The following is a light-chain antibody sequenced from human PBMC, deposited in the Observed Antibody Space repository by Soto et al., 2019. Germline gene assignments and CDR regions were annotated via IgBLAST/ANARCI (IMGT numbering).Light chain of an antibody. J-gene: IGLJ1*01. V-gene: IGLV2-14*01. CDR1: SSDVGDSNS. CDR3: SSYTTNTTLGV. CDR2: DVS. Sequence: QSALTQPASVSGSPGQSITISCTGTSSDVGDSNSLSWYQQYHGKAPKLMIYDVSNRPSRVSNPFSVSRSGNTASLTISGLQAEDEADYYCSSYTTNTTLGVFGTGTKLTVL.